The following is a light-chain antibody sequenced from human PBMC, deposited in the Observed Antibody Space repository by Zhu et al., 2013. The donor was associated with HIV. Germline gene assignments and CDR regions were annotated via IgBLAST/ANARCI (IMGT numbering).Light chain of an antibody. CDR1: QNISNY. Sequence: EIVLTQSPATLSLSPGERATLSCRASQNISNYLAWYQQKPGQAPKLLIYDASNRAIGVPARFSGSGSGTDFTLTISSLEPEDFAIYYCQRRSNWPLMCSFGQGTKVDIK. V-gene: IGKV3-11*01. CDR2: DAS. CDR3: QRRSNWPLMCS. J-gene: IGKJ2*04.